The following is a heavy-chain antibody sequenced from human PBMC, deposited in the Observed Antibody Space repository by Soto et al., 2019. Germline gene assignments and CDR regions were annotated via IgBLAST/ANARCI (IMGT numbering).Heavy chain of an antibody. CDR2: INHSGST. CDR1: GGSFGGYY. V-gene: IGHV4-34*01. D-gene: IGHD3-3*01. J-gene: IGHJ6*03. Sequence: PSETLSLTCAVYGGSFGGYYWSWIRQPPGKGLEWIGEINHSGSTNYNPSLKSRVTISVDTSKNQFSLKLSSVTAADTAVYYCARGHYDFWSVPNYYYYMDVWGKGTTVTVSS. CDR3: ARGHYDFWSVPNYYYYMDV.